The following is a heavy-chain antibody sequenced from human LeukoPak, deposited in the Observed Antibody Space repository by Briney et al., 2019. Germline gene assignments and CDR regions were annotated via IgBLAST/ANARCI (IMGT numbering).Heavy chain of an antibody. V-gene: IGHV4-59*12. CDR1: GGSISSYS. CDR3: ARVAERGYSYGFDY. J-gene: IGHJ4*02. CDR2: IDYSGSS. Sequence: SETLSLTCSVSGGSISSYSWTWIRQPPGKGLEWIGFIDYSGSSNYNPSLKSRVTMSVDTSKNQFSLKLSSVTAADTAVYYCARVAERGYSYGFDYWGQGTLVTVSS. D-gene: IGHD5-18*01.